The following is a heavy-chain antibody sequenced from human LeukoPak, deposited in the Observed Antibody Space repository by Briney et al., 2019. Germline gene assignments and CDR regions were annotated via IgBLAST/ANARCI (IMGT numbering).Heavy chain of an antibody. CDR2: ISYDGSNK. V-gene: IGHV3-30-3*01. J-gene: IGHJ5*02. CDR1: GFTFSSYA. Sequence: GRSLRLSCAASGFTFSSYAMHWVRQAPGKGLEWVAVISYDGSNKYYADSVKGRFTISRDNSKNTLYLQMNSLRAEDTAVYYCARDRYCSSTSCYNWFDPGGQGTLVTVSS. D-gene: IGHD2-2*01. CDR3: ARDRYCSSTSCYNWFDP.